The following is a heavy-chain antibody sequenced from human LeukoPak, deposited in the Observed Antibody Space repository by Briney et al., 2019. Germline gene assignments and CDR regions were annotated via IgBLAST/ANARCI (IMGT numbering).Heavy chain of an antibody. Sequence: GGSLRLSCAASGFTFSSNDMHWVRQAPGKGLEWVAVIWHDGNNKYYADSVKGRFTISRDNSKNTMFLQMNSLTAEDTAVYYCATDAGHWFDPWGQGTLVTVSS. CDR2: IWHDGNNK. CDR1: GFTFSSND. V-gene: IGHV3-33*01. CDR3: ATDAGHWFDP. J-gene: IGHJ5*02.